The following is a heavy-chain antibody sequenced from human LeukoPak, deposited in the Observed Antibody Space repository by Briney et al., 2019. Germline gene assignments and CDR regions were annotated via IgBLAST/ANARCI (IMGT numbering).Heavy chain of an antibody. Sequence: PGGSLRLSCAASGFTFSSYSMNWVRQAPGKGLEWVSSISSSGRTTYQADSVKGRFTISRDNAKNTLYLQMNSLRAEDTAVYYCANYGKHDYWGQGTLVTVSS. D-gene: IGHD4-17*01. J-gene: IGHJ4*02. V-gene: IGHV3-21*04. CDR2: ISSSGRTT. CDR1: GFTFSSYS. CDR3: ANYGKHDY.